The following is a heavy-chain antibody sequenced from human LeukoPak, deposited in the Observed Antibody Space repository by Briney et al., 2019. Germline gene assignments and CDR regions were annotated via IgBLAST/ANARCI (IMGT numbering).Heavy chain of an antibody. CDR1: GYTFTKHA. CDR3: ARESISRPGTLYSGYDWFDY. CDR2: INPNSGGT. V-gene: IGHV1-18*01. Sequence: GASVKVSCKASGYTFTKHAISWVRQAPGQGLEWMGWINPNSGGTNYAQKLQGRVTMTRDMATSTVYMELSSLRSEDTAVYYCARESISRPGTLYSGYDWFDYWGQGTLVTVSS. J-gene: IGHJ4*02. D-gene: IGHD5-12*01.